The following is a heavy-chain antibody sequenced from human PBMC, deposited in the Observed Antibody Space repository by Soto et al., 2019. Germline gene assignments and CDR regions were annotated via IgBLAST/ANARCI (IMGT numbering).Heavy chain of an antibody. J-gene: IGHJ6*02. CDR3: AKDQRYSSSWYPGTSYYYGMDV. CDR2: ISYDGRNK. D-gene: IGHD6-13*01. Sequence: QVQLVESGGGVVQPGRSLRLSCAASGFTFSSYGMHWVRQAPGKGLEWVAVISYDGRNKYYADSVKGRFTISRDNSKNTLYLQMNSLRSEDTAVYYCAKDQRYSSSWYPGTSYYYGMDVWGQGTTVTVSS. CDR1: GFTFSSYG. V-gene: IGHV3-30*18.